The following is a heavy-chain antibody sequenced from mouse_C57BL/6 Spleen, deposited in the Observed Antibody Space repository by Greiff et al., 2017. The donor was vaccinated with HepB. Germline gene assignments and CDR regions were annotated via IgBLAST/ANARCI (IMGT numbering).Heavy chain of an antibody. J-gene: IGHJ3*01. CDR1: GYTFTDYN. V-gene: IGHV1-18*01. CDR3: ATGRFAY. Sequence: VQLKQSGPELVKPGASVKISCKASGYTFTDYNMDWVKQSHGKSLEWIGVINPNNGGTIYNQKFKGKATLTVDKSSSTAYMELRSLASEDAAVYYCATGRFAYWGQGTLVTVAA. CDR2: INPNNGGT.